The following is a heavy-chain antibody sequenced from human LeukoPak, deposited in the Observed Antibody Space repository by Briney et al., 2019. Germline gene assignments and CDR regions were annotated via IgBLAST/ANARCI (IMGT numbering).Heavy chain of an antibody. V-gene: IGHV4-59*12. CDR3: ARAQVLLLAAAGGFDP. J-gene: IGHJ5*02. D-gene: IGHD6-13*01. Sequence: SETLSLTCTVSGGSISSYYWSWIRQPPGKGLEWIGYIYYSGSTNYNPSLKSRVTISVDRSKNQFSLKLSSVTAADTAVYYCARAQVLLLAAAGGFDPWGQGTLVTVSS. CDR1: GGSISSYY. CDR2: IYYSGST.